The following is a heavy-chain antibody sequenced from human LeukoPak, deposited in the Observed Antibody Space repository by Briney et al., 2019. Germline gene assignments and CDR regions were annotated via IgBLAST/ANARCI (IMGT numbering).Heavy chain of an antibody. CDR2: IYYSGST. D-gene: IGHD6-13*01. J-gene: IGHJ4*02. CDR3: ARVAKFAAANY. Sequence: PGGSLRLSRAASGFTFSSYWMSWVRQAPGKGLEWIGSIYYSGSTYYNPSLKSRVTISVDTSKNQFSLKLSSVTAADTAVYYCARVAKFAAANYWGQGTLVTVSS. CDR1: GFTFSSYW. V-gene: IGHV4-39*07.